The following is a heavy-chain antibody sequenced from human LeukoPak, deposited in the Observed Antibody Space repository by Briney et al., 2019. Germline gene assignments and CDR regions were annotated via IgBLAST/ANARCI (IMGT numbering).Heavy chain of an antibody. Sequence: ASVKVSCKASGYTFTSYYIHWVRQAPGQGLEWMGIINPSGGSTSYAQKFQGRVTMTRDTSISTAYMELSRLRSDDTAVYYCARVQVAGIPGGAFDIWGQGTMVTVSS. CDR1: GYTFTSYY. CDR2: INPSGGST. V-gene: IGHV1-46*01. J-gene: IGHJ3*02. D-gene: IGHD6-19*01. CDR3: ARVQVAGIPGGAFDI.